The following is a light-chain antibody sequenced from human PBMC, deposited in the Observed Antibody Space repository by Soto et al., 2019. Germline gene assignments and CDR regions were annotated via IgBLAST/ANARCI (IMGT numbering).Light chain of an antibody. CDR3: QQYNSHSPWA. Sequence: DIQMTQSPSSLSASVGDRVTITCLVSQSVSTWLAWYQQKPGKAPQVLISMASTLESGVPSRFSGSGSGTEFTLTISSLQPDDFATYYCQQYNSHSPWAFGQGTKVDI. V-gene: IGKV1-5*03. CDR1: QSVSTW. CDR2: MAS. J-gene: IGKJ1*01.